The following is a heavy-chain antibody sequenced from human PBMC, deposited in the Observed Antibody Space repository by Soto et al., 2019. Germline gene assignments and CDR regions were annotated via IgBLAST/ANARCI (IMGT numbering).Heavy chain of an antibody. J-gene: IGHJ4*02. CDR3: ARDRAWSGSLPYY. V-gene: IGHV3-21*01. Sequence: KPGGSLRLSCAASGFTFSSYSMNWVRQAPGKGLEWVSSISSSSSYIYYADSVKGRFTISRDNAKNSLYLQMNSLRAEDTAVYYCARDRAWSGSLPYYWGQGTLVTVSS. D-gene: IGHD1-26*01. CDR2: ISSSSSYI. CDR1: GFTFSSYS.